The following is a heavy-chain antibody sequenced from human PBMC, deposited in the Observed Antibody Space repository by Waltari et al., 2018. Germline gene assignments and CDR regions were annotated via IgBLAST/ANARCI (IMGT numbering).Heavy chain of an antibody. CDR1: GFSLSTSGVG. Sequence: QITLKEYGPTLVKPTQTLTLTCTFSGFSLSTSGVGVGWIRQPPGKALEWLALIYWNDDKRYSPSLKSRLTITKDTSKNQVVLTMTNMDPVDTATYYCAHKISPGSYYAYGYWGQGTLVTVSS. J-gene: IGHJ4*02. D-gene: IGHD3-10*01. CDR3: AHKISPGSYYAYGY. CDR2: IYWNDDK. V-gene: IGHV2-5*01.